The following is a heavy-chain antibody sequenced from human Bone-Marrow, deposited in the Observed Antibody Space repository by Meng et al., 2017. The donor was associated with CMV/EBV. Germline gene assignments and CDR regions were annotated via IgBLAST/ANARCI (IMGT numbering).Heavy chain of an antibody. J-gene: IGHJ4*02. CDR3: ARVGITIFGVVIESSDYFDY. CDR1: GFTFSSYW. Sequence: GESLKISCAASGFTFSSYWMSWVRQAPGKGLEWVANIKQDGSEKYYVDSVKGRFTISRDNAKNSLYLQMNSLRAEDTAVYYCARVGITIFGVVIESSDYFDYWGQGTLVTASS. CDR2: IKQDGSEK. V-gene: IGHV3-7*01. D-gene: IGHD3-3*01.